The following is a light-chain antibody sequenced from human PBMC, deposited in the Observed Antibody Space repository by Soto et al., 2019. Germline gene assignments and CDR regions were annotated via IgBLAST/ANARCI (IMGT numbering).Light chain of an antibody. Sequence: VLTQSPGTLSLSPGKRATLSCRASRSVGSNYLAWYQQKPGQAPRLLISATSRRATGIPDRFSGSGSGTDFTLTISRLEPEDFAVYYCQQYADSPLLSFGGGTRLEI. V-gene: IGKV3-20*01. CDR1: RSVGSNY. CDR2: ATS. CDR3: QQYADSPLLS. J-gene: IGKJ4*01.